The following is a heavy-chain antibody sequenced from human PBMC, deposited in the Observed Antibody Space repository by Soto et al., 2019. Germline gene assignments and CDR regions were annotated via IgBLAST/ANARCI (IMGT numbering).Heavy chain of an antibody. Sequence: GGSLRLSCAASGFTFNSYAMTWVRQAPGKGLQWVSAISASGGSTYYADSVKGRFTISRDNSKSTLYLQMNSLRAEDTAVYYCARGRVGSGLLNWFDPWGQGTLVTVSS. CDR1: GFTFNSYA. CDR2: ISASGGST. V-gene: IGHV3-23*01. CDR3: ARGRVGSGLLNWFDP. D-gene: IGHD6-19*01. J-gene: IGHJ5*02.